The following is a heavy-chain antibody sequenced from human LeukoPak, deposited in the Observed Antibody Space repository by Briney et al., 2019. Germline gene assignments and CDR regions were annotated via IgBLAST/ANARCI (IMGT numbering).Heavy chain of an antibody. J-gene: IGHJ4*02. V-gene: IGHV3-74*01. CDR3: ARVHYGDYVDY. CDR2: ISSDGTDT. CDR1: GFTFSNYW. Sequence: PGGXLRLSCAASGFTFSNYWMHWVRQAPGKGLVWVSRISSDGTDTIYADSVKGRFTISRDNAKNTLYLQMNSLRAEDTAVYYCARVHYGDYVDYWGQGTLVTVSS. D-gene: IGHD4-17*01.